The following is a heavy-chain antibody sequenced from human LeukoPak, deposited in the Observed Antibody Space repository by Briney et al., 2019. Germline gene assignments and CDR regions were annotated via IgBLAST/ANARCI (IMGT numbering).Heavy chain of an antibody. CDR1: GYTFTDYG. V-gene: IGHV1-46*01. CDR2: INPSGGST. J-gene: IGHJ5*02. Sequence: ASVKVSCKASGYTFTDYGINWVRQAPGQGLEWMGIINPSGGSTSYAQKFQGRVTMTRDMSTSTVYMELSSLRSEDTAVYYCAREGITMVRGAYSWFDPWGQGTLVTVSS. CDR3: AREGITMVRGAYSWFDP. D-gene: IGHD3-10*01.